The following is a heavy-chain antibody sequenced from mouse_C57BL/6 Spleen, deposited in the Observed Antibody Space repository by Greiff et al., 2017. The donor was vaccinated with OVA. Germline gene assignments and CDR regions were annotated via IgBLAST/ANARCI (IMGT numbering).Heavy chain of an antibody. Sequence: VQLQQSGAELVRPGASVKLSCKASGYTFTDYYINWVKQRPGQGLEWIARIYPGSGNTYYNEKFKGKATLTAEKSSSTAYMQLSSLTSEDSAVYFCARSGTGLYFDYWGQGTTLTVSS. CDR1: GYTFTDYY. V-gene: IGHV1-76*01. J-gene: IGHJ2*01. CDR2: IYPGSGNT. D-gene: IGHD3-3*01. CDR3: ARSGTGLYFDY.